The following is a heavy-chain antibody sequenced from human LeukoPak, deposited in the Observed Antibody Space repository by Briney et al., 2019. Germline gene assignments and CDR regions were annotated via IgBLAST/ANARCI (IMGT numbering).Heavy chain of an antibody. Sequence: ASVKVSCKASGYTFTSYGISWVRQAPGQGLEWMGWISAYNSNTNYAQKLQGRVTMTTDTSTSTAYMELRSLRSDDTAVYYCARGRRTQGAVAVAYNWFDPWGQGTLVTVSS. CDR2: ISAYNSNT. D-gene: IGHD2-15*01. J-gene: IGHJ5*02. V-gene: IGHV1-18*04. CDR1: GYTFTSYG. CDR3: ARGRRTQGAVAVAYNWFDP.